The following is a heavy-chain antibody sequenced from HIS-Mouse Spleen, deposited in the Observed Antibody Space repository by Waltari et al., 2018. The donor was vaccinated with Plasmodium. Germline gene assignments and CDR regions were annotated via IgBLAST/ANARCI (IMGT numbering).Heavy chain of an antibody. D-gene: IGHD6-6*01. CDR3: AKCRVYSSSSGGFDY. V-gene: IGHV3-9*01. Sequence: EVQLVESGGGLVQPGRSLRLSCAASGLPFDDYAMHWVRPVPGKGLEWGSGISGNGGSVGYADSGKGRFTISRDNAKNSLYLQMNSLRAEDTALYYCAKCRVYSSSSGGFDYWGQGTLVTVSS. CDR1: GLPFDDYA. J-gene: IGHJ4*02. CDR2: ISGNGGSV.